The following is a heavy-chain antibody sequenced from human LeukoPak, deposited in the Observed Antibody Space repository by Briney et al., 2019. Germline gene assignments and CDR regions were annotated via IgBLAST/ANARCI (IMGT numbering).Heavy chain of an antibody. V-gene: IGHV5-10-1*01. D-gene: IGHD2-2*01. J-gene: IGHJ4*02. Sequence: PGGSLKISCQGSGYTFTSYWISWVRQLPGKGREWMGRIDPSDSYTNYSPSFQGHVTISADKSISTSYLQWSSLKASDTDMYYCARRRYCSSTSCPLDYWGQGTLVTVSS. CDR2: IDPSDSYT. CDR1: GYTFTSYW. CDR3: ARRRYCSSTSCPLDY.